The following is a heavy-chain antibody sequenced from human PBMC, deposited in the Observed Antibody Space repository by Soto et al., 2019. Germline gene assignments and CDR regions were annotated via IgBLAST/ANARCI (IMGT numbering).Heavy chain of an antibody. Sequence: EVQLEESGGGLIKPGESLTLSCAASDFILSDAWMKWVRQAPGKGLEWVGRIKSKAHGGTTDYAAPLKDRFTNLRDDTKNTLYLQMNSLQTEDTAMYYRASYSDSSGLRRYDYWGQGALVTVSS. CDR1: DFILSDAW. J-gene: IGHJ4*02. CDR2: IKSKAHGGTT. CDR3: ASYSDSSGLRRYDY. V-gene: IGHV3-15*07. D-gene: IGHD3-22*01.